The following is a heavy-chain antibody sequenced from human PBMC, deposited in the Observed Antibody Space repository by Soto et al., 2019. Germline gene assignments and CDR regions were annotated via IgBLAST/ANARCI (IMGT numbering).Heavy chain of an antibody. Sequence: GGSLRLSCAASGFTFSSHWMSWVRQAPGKGLEWVANIKQDGSEKYYVDSVKGRFTISRDNAKNSLYLQMNSLRAEDTAVYYCARGPRVVPAAPKYYYYYYMDVWGKGTTVTVSS. CDR2: IKQDGSEK. D-gene: IGHD2-2*01. V-gene: IGHV3-7*01. CDR1: GFTFSSHW. CDR3: ARGPRVVPAAPKYYYYYYMDV. J-gene: IGHJ6*03.